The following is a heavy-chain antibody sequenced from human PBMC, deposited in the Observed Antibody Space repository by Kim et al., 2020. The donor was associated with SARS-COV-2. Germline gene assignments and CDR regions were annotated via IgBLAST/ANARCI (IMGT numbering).Heavy chain of an antibody. D-gene: IGHD6-19*01. CDR1: GYSFTSYW. J-gene: IGHJ3*02. CDR3: ARDSGWYDDAFDI. V-gene: IGHV5-51*01. Sequence: GESLQISCKGSGYSFTSYWIGWVRQMPGKGLEWMGIIYPGDSDTRYSPSFQGQVTISADKSISTAYLQWSSLKASDTAMYYCARDSGWYDDAFDIWGQGTMVTVSS. CDR2: IYPGDSDT.